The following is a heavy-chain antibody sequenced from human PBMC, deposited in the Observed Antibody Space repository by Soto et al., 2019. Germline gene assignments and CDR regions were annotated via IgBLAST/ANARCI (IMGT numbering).Heavy chain of an antibody. CDR3: ARIFGYEFWSGYPRDYCGMDV. CDR1: GGFFSVYY. V-gene: IGHV4-34*01. J-gene: IGHJ6*02. CDR2: ITHSGST. Sequence: SEPLSLTCPVSGGFFSVYYWSWISQQPGKGQEWIGDITHSGSTNYNPTPKSRVIISVDTSKNQFSLKLSSVTAADTAVYYCARIFGYEFWSGYPRDYCGMDVLGQGTKVT. D-gene: IGHD3-3*01.